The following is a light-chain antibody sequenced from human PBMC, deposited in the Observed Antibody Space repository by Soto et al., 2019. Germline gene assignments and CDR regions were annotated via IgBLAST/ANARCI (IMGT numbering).Light chain of an antibody. Sequence: DILMTQSPSTLSASVGERATITCRASQSIGSSLAWYQHRPGKAPKLLIFDASTLQTGVPARFSGSGFGTEFTLTITSLKPDDFATYYCQQHNDYSSVTFGQGTKLEIK. V-gene: IGKV1-5*01. CDR3: QQHNDYSSVT. CDR2: DAS. J-gene: IGKJ2*01. CDR1: QSIGSS.